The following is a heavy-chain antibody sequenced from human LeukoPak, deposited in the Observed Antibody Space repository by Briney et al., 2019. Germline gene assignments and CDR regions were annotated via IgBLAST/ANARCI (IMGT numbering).Heavy chain of an antibody. Sequence: SVKVSCKASGGTFSSYAISWVRQAPGQGLEWMGGIIPIFGTANYAQKFQGRVTITADKSTSTAYMELSSLRSEDTAVYYCARVYGTFTFGLDYYYGMDVWGQGTTVTVSS. D-gene: IGHD3-16*01. J-gene: IGHJ6*02. CDR3: ARVYGTFTFGLDYYYGMDV. V-gene: IGHV1-69*06. CDR2: IIPIFGTA. CDR1: GGTFSSYA.